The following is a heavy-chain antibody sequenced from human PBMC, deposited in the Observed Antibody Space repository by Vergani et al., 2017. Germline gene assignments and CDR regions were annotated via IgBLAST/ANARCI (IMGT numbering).Heavy chain of an antibody. CDR3: ARDVDCSSTSCYAFYYYYYYMDV. V-gene: IGHV3-21*01. CDR1: GFTFSSYS. D-gene: IGHD2-2*01. CDR2: ISSSSSYI. J-gene: IGHJ6*03. Sequence: EVQLVESGGGLVKPGGSLRLSCAASGFTFSSYSMNWVRQAPGKGLEWVSSISSSSSYIYYADSVKGRFTISRDNAKNSLYLQMNSLRAEDTAVYYCARDVDCSSTSCYAFYYYYYYMDVWGKGTTVTVSS.